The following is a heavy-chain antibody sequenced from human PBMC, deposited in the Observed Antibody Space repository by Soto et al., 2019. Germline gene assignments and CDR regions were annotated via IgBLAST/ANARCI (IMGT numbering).Heavy chain of an antibody. Sequence: SETLSLTCAVYGGSFGGYYWSWVRQSPGKGLGWIGEINHSGRTNYNPSLKSRVTISVDTSKNQFSLKVSSVTAADTAVYYCASREVGAASQKIDYWGQGTPVTVSS. CDR3: ASREVGAASQKIDY. CDR2: INHSGRT. V-gene: IGHV4-34*01. CDR1: GGSFGGYY. J-gene: IGHJ4*02. D-gene: IGHD6-13*01.